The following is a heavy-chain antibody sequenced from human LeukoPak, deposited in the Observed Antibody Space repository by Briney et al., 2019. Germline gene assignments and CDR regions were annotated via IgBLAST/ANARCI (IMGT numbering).Heavy chain of an antibody. CDR3: ARDSVGDIMMHGIDI. V-gene: IGHV1-69*13. Sequence: SVKVSCKASGGTFSNYAISWVRQAPGQGLEWMGGIIPILGTRNYAQKFQDRVTITADESTAYMELSSLRSEDTAVYYCARDSVGDIMMHGIDIWGQGPMVTVSS. CDR2: IIPILGTR. CDR1: GGTFSNYA. D-gene: IGHD3-16*01. J-gene: IGHJ3*02.